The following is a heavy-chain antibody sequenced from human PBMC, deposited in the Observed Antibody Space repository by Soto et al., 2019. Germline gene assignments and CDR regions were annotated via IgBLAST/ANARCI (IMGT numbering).Heavy chain of an antibody. CDR2: IWYDGSNK. CDR3: ARASGSFDL. Sequence: QVQLVESGGGVVQPGRSLRLSCAASGFTFSTYGMHWVRQAPGKGLEWVAVIWYDGSNKYYADSVKGRFTISRDNSKNPLYLQMNSLRAEDTAVYYCARASGSFDLWGRGTLVTVSS. V-gene: IGHV3-33*01. CDR1: GFTFSTYG. J-gene: IGHJ2*01.